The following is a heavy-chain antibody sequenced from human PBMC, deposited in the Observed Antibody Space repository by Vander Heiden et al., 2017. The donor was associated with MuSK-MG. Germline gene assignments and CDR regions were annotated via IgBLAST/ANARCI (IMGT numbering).Heavy chain of an antibody. CDR2: ISGDGADT. CDR3: AKNSGWFNS. J-gene: IGHJ5*01. V-gene: IGHV3-23*01. Sequence: EVQLLDSGGGLVQPGGSLRLSCAAAGFHFRGTDMTWVRQAPGRGLGWVSFISGDGADTHYADSVKGRFTISRDNSKNTFYLQMNSLRADDTAVYYCAKNSGWFNSWGQGTLVTVSS. D-gene: IGHD6-19*01. CDR1: GFHFRGTD.